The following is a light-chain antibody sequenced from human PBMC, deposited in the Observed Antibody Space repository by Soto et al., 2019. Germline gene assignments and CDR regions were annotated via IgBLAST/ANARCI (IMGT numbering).Light chain of an antibody. CDR3: QAYKTAPVT. CDR2: HTS. CDR1: QDISDR. J-gene: IGKJ4*01. V-gene: IGKV1-27*01. Sequence: DIQMTQSPTSLSACVGDSVTITCRASQDISDRLAWYQQKPGKVPKLLIYHTSTLQSGVPSRFSGSGSGTDFTLTISSLQAEDFATYHCQAYKTAPVTFGGGTKVDIK.